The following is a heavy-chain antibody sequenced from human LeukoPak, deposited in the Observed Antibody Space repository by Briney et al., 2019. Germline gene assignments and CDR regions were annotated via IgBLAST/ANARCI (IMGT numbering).Heavy chain of an antibody. Sequence: GGSLRLSCAASGFTFSSYSMNWVRQAPGKGLEWVSSISSSSSYIYYADSVKGRFTISRDNAKNSLYLQMNSLRAEDTAVYYCARERDNDAFDIWSQGTMVTVSS. CDR2: ISSSSSYI. D-gene: IGHD1-14*01. V-gene: IGHV3-21*01. J-gene: IGHJ3*02. CDR1: GFTFSSYS. CDR3: ARERDNDAFDI.